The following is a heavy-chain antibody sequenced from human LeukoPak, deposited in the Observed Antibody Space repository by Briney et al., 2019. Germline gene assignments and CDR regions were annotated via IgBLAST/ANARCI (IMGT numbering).Heavy chain of an antibody. V-gene: IGHV3-74*01. J-gene: IGHJ3*02. CDR1: GFSFSSYW. CDR3: ARALVAGVTLNALDI. Sequence: VQPGGSLRLSCAASGFSFSSYWMHWVRQAPGKGLVWVARIQYDGSTTNYADSAKGRFTISRDNAKKTLYVQMNSLRAEDTAVYYCARALVAGVTLNALDIWGQGTMVTVSS. D-gene: IGHD2-15*01. CDR2: IQYDGSTT.